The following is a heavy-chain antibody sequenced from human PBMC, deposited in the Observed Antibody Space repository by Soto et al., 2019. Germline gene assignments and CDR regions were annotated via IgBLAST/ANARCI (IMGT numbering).Heavy chain of an antibody. CDR3: ARIFSTVTPDY. CDR2: ISAGGGTT. J-gene: IGHJ4*02. CDR1: GFTFSSYA. V-gene: IGHV3-23*01. Sequence: GGSLRLSCASSGFTFSSYAMSWVRQAPGKGLEWVSTISAGGGTTYYADSVKGRFTISRDSSKNTLYLQMTNMDPVDTATYYCARIFSTVTPDYWGQGTLVTVSS. D-gene: IGHD4-17*01.